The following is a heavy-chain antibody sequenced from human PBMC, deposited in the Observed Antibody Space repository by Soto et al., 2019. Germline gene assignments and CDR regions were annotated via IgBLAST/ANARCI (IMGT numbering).Heavy chain of an antibody. CDR1: GGSFSGYY. J-gene: IGHJ5*02. CDR3: ARVLIAGVTPA. V-gene: IGHV4-34*01. CDR2: SNHVGST. D-gene: IGHD5-18*01. Sequence: QVQLQQWGAGLLKPSETLSLTCAVYGGSFSGYYWSWIRQPPGKGLEWIGESNHVGSTNYNPSLKRRVTMSVDPPKHQFSLRLHSVAAADTAVYYCARVLIAGVTPAWGQGTLVIVSS.